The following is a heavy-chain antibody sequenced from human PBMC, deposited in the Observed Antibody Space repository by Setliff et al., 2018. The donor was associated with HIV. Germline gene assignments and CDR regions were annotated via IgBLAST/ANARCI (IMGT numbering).Heavy chain of an antibody. CDR3: ARAPANYHDSSGFYFGGDYYFDF. Sequence: SETLSLTCTVSGGFLNGYFWTWIRQPPGKKLEWIGRAYYDGRTHYSPSLNSRAIISVDTSKNHFSLRVTSVTAADTAVYYCARAPANYHDSSGFYFGGDYYFDFCGQGTLVTVSS. D-gene: IGHD3-22*01. J-gene: IGHJ4*02. CDR2: AYYDGRT. V-gene: IGHV4-59*08. CDR1: GGFLNGYF.